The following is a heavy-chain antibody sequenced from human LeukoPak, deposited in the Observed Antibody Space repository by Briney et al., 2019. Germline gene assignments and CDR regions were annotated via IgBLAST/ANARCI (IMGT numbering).Heavy chain of an antibody. V-gene: IGHV4-39*01. CDR3: ARHRVTVAGTADY. Sequence: SETLSLTCTVSGGSISSSRYYWGWIRQPPGQGLEWTGSIYYSGSTYYNPSLKSRVTISVDTSKNQFSLKLSSVTAADTAVYYCARHRVTVAGTADYWGQGTLVTVSS. CDR2: IYYSGST. D-gene: IGHD6-19*01. J-gene: IGHJ4*02. CDR1: GGSISSSRYY.